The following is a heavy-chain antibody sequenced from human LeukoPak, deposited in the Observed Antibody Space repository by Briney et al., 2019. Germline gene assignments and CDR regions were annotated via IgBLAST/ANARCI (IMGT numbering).Heavy chain of an antibody. V-gene: IGHV3-7*01. D-gene: IGHD2-2*01. CDR3: VRLCEFDY. J-gene: IGHJ4*02. CDR2: ISQDGTET. CDR1: GFNFNNYW. Sequence: PGGSLRLSCAASGFNFNNYWMTWVRQPPRKGLEWVARISQDGTETSYADSVKGRFTLSKDNAEKSLYLQMNSLTTEDTAVYYCVRLCEFDYWGQGTLATVSS.